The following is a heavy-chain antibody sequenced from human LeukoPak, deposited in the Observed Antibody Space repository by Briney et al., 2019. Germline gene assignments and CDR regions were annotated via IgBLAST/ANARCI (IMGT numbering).Heavy chain of an antibody. D-gene: IGHD3-16*01. V-gene: IGHV3-21*01. CDR1: GFTFSSYS. CDR2: ISSGSSYI. CDR3: ARDSPSYSFDY. J-gene: IGHJ4*02. Sequence: GGSLRLSCAASGFTFSSYSMNWVRQAPGKGLEWVSSISSGSSYIYYADSVKGRFTISRDNAKNSLYLQMNSLRAEDTAVYYCARDSPSYSFDYWGQGTLVTVSS.